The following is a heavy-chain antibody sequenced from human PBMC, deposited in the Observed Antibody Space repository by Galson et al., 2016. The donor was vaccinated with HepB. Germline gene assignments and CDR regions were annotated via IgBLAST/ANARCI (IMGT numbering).Heavy chain of an antibody. CDR2: IYYNGNT. V-gene: IGHV4-39*01. Sequence: ETLSLTCTVSGGSVTSSSYYWGWIRQPPGKGLEWIGNIYYNGNTYYNPSLKSRVTISVDTSKHQLSLKLTSVTAADTAVYYCARSTDDYNKYDHWGQGTLVSVSS. J-gene: IGHJ4*02. D-gene: IGHD4-11*01. CDR1: GGSVTSSSYY. CDR3: ARSTDDYNKYDH.